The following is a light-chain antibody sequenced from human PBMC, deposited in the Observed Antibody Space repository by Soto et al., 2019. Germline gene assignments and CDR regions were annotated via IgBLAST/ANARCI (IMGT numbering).Light chain of an antibody. V-gene: IGKV4-1*01. Sequence: DIVMTQSPDSLAVSLGERVTINCKSSQSVLHSSNNKNYLAWYQQKPGQPPKLLIYWASTRESGVPDRFSGSGSGTDFTLTISSLQAEDVAVYSCQQYYTSPLTFGGGTKVEIK. CDR1: QSVLHSSNNKNY. J-gene: IGKJ4*01. CDR3: QQYYTSPLT. CDR2: WAS.